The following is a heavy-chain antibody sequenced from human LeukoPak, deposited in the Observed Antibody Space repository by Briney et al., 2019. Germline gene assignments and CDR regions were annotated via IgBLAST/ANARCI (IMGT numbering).Heavy chain of an antibody. CDR1: GYNFISYD. J-gene: IGHJ5*02. CDR2: MNPESGDT. D-gene: IGHD6-13*01. CDR3: ARDPTEQQLVPSRFDP. Sequence: ASVKVSCKASGYNFISYDINWVRQATGQGLEWMGWMNPESGDTGSAQKFQGRVTMTRNTSITTAYMELTNLRSEDTAVYYCARDPTEQQLVPSRFDPWGQGTLVTVSS. V-gene: IGHV1-8*01.